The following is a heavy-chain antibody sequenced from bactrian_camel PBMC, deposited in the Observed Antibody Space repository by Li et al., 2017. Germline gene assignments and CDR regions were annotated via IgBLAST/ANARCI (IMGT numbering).Heavy chain of an antibody. CDR3: VRDLGTTGWYFDN. Sequence: VQLVESGGGLVQPGGSLRLSCEASGVTFSRYDMNWVRQTPGKGLEWVSVIGSGGGSIYYADPVKGRFTISRDNAKNTAYLQMNSLKSEDTALYYCVRDLGTTGWYFDNWGQGTQVTVS. V-gene: IGHV3S40*01. J-gene: IGHJ6*01. CDR1: GVTFSRYD. CDR2: IGSGGGSI. D-gene: IGHD5*01.